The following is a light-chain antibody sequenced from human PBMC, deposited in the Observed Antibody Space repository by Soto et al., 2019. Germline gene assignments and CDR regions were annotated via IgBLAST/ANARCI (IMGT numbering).Light chain of an antibody. V-gene: IGKV3-15*01. CDR2: GSS. J-gene: IGKJ1*01. CDR1: QSISDT. Sequence: EIVMTQSPATLSVSPWGRVTLSCRASQSISDTIAWYQQKPGQAPRLLIYGSSARATGFPARFSGSGSGTDFTLTISSLQSEDFAVYYCQQYNNWPWTFGQGTKVDI. CDR3: QQYNNWPWT.